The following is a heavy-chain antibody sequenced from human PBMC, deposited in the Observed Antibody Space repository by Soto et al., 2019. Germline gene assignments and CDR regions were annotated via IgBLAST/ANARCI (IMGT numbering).Heavy chain of an antibody. CDR1: GYTFTASY. CDR2: IDPSGGST. V-gene: IGHV1-46*01. J-gene: IGHJ3*02. CDR3: ASASGHYYRRDAFEM. D-gene: IGHD1-26*01. Sequence: ASVKVSCKASGYTFTASYMHWVRQAPGQGLEWMGIIDPSGGSTSNSQKFQGRVTMTRDTSTSTVYMELNSLRSEDTAVFYCASASGHYYRRDAFEMWAEGLMVTV.